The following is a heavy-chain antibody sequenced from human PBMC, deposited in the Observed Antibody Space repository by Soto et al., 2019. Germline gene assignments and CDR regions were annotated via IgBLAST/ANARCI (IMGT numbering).Heavy chain of an antibody. V-gene: IGHV3-74*01. Sequence: EVQLVESGGGLVQPGGSLRLSCAASGFTFSNNWMHWVRQAPGKGRVWVSRINGDGSSTYYADSVKGRFTFSRDNAKNTLYLQTNRRRADDTAVDYCASGGIAFHWGQGTLVTVSS. J-gene: IGHJ4*02. CDR3: ASGGIAFH. CDR1: GFTFSNNW. CDR2: INGDGSST. D-gene: IGHD6-13*01.